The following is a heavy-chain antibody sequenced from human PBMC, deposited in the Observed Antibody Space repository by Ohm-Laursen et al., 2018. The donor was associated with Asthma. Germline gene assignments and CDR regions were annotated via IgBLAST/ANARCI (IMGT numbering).Heavy chain of an antibody. Sequence: SLRLSCSASGYTFSRYSIHWVRQVPGKGLEWVSAIIGSGATTYFADSVKGRFTISRDNSKNTLYLQMSSLRAEDTAVYYCAKARVEPNGGYYFDYWGQGTLVTVSS. CDR1: GYTFSRYS. J-gene: IGHJ4*02. V-gene: IGHV3-23*01. CDR2: IIGSGATT. CDR3: AKARVEPNGGYYFDY.